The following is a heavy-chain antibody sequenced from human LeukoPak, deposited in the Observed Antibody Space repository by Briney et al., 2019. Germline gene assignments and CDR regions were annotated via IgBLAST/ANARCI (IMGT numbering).Heavy chain of an antibody. CDR2: ISYDGSNK. J-gene: IGHJ4*02. Sequence: PGGSLRLSCAASGFTFSSYGMHWVRQAPGKGLEWVAVISYDGSNKYYADPVKGRFTISRDNSKNTLYLQMNSLRAEDTAVYYCARVKSYYFDYWGQGTLVTVSS. CDR3: ARVKSYYFDY. V-gene: IGHV3-30*03. D-gene: IGHD3/OR15-3a*01. CDR1: GFTFSSYG.